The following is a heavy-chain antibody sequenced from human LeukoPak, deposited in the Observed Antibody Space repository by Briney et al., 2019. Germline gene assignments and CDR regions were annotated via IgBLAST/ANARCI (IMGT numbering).Heavy chain of an antibody. CDR3: ARGREIHGGSDTKLDDY. Sequence: ASVKVSCKASGYSFTDYYMHWVRQAPGQGLEWMGWISPRSGDTSYAQKFQGRVTMTRDTSINTVDMDLSGLTSDDTAVFYCARGREIHGGSDTKLDDYWGQGPLVTVSS. CDR1: GYSFTDYY. CDR2: ISPRSGDT. J-gene: IGHJ4*02. V-gene: IGHV1-2*02. D-gene: IGHD3-10*01.